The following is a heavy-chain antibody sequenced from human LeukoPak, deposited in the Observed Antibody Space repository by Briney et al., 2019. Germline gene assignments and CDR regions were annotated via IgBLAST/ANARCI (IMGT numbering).Heavy chain of an antibody. Sequence: SETLSLTCTVSGGSISSSSYYWGWIRQPPGKGLEWIGSIYYSGSTYYNPSLKSRVTISVDTSKNQFSLKLSSVTAADTAVYYCARKDGTGRYGGFDYWGQGTLVTVSS. CDR2: IYYSGST. CDR1: GGSISSSSYY. V-gene: IGHV4-39*07. J-gene: IGHJ4*02. D-gene: IGHD3-10*01. CDR3: ARKDGTGRYGGFDY.